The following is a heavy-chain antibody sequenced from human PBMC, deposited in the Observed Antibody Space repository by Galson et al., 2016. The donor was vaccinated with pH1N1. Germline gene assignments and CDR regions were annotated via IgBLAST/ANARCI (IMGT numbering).Heavy chain of an antibody. J-gene: IGHJ3*02. CDR2: IWYDGSNK. CDR1: GFTFSSYG. CDR3: ARETLEASADAFDI. D-gene: IGHD2/OR15-2a*01. Sequence: SLRLSCAASGFTFSSYGMHWVRQAPGKGLEWVAVIWYDGSNKYYADSVKGRFTISRDNSKNTLYLRMNSLRAEDTAVYYCARETLEASADAFDIWGQGTRVTVSS. V-gene: IGHV3-33*01.